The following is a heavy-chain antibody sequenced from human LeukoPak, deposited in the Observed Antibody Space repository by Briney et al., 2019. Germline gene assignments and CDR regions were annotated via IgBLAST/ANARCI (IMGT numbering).Heavy chain of an antibody. J-gene: IGHJ6*02. V-gene: IGHV4-59*08. CDR3: ARHGVAGTVVDKQITFWANYYYGMDV. CDR2: IYYSGST. Sequence: SETLFLTCTVSGGSNSSYYWSWIRQPPGKGLEWIGYIYYSGSTNYNPSLKSRVTISGDTSKNQFSLKLSSVTAADTAVYYCARHGVAGTVVDKQITFWANYYYGMDVWGQGTTVTVSS. D-gene: IGHD6-19*01. CDR1: GGSNSSYY.